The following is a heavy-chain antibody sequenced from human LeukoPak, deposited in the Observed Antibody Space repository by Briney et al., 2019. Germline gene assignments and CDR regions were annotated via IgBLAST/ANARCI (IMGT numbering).Heavy chain of an antibody. CDR3: ARSGTGYCSGGSCYEAYPHYFDY. V-gene: IGHV4-4*07. CDR2: IYSSGST. Sequence: SETLSLTCTVSGGSISSYYWSWIRQPAGKGLEWIGRIYSSGSTNYNPSLKSRVTMSVDTSKNQFSLKLSSVTAADTAVYYCARSGTGYCSGGSCYEAYPHYFDYWGQGTLVTVSS. CDR1: GGSISSYY. J-gene: IGHJ4*02. D-gene: IGHD2-15*01.